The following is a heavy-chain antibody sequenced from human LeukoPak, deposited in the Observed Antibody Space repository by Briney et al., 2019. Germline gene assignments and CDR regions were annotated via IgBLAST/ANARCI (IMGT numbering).Heavy chain of an antibody. CDR3: ASRPLVSSGSMPL. Sequence: GGSLRLSCAASGFTFSSYGMHWVRQAPGKGLEWVAVISYDGSNKYYADSVKGRFTISRDNSKNTLYLQMNSLRAEDTAVYYCASRPLVSSGSMPLWGQGTLVTVSS. CDR2: ISYDGSNK. J-gene: IGHJ4*02. D-gene: IGHD3-10*01. CDR1: GFTFSSYG. V-gene: IGHV3-30*03.